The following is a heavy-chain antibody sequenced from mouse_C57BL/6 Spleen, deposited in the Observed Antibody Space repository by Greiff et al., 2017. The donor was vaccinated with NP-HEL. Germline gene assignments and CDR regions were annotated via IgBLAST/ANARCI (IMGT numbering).Heavy chain of an antibody. Sequence: QVQLQQSGPELVRPGVSVKISCKGSGYTFTDYAMHWVKQSHAKSLEWIGVISPYYGDASYNQKFKDKATLTVDKSSSTAYMELARLTSEDSAVYYGTRLYTTVVASLNWYFGGWGTGTTVTVSS. J-gene: IGHJ1*03. CDR1: GYTFTDYA. CDR3: TRLYTTVVASLNWYFGG. D-gene: IGHD1-1*01. V-gene: IGHV1-67*01. CDR2: ISPYYGDA.